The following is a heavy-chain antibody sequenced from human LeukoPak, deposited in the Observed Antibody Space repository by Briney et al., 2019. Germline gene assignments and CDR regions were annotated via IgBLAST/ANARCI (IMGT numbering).Heavy chain of an antibody. CDR3: ARDTYGLFDS. J-gene: IGHJ4*02. Sequence: GGSLRLSCAASGFTFSSYWMTWVRQAPGKGLEWVASINQDQNEIHYVDSVRGRFTISRDNAKNSLYLQMNSLRAEDTAVYYCARDTYGLFDSWGQGTLVTVSS. CDR1: GFTFSSYW. CDR2: INQDQNEI. D-gene: IGHD3-10*01. V-gene: IGHV3-7*01.